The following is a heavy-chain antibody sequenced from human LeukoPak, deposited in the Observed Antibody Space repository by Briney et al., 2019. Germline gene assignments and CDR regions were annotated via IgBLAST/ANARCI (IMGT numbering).Heavy chain of an antibody. V-gene: IGHV4-4*09. D-gene: IGHD1-26*01. CDR1: GGSISSYY. Sequence: SETLSLTCTVSGGSISSYYWSWIRQPQGKGLEWIGYIYTSGSTNYNPSLKSRVTISVDTSKNQFSLKLSSVTAADTAVYYCARQVVVGAHFDYWGQGTLVTVSS. CDR2: IYTSGST. J-gene: IGHJ4*02. CDR3: ARQVVVGAHFDY.